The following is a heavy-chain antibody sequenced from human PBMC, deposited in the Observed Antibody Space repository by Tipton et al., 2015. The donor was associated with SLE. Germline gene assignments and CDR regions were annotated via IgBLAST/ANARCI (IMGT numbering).Heavy chain of an antibody. D-gene: IGHD1-26*01. CDR2: IRFDRRKK. Sequence: SLRLSCVASGFIFPRYGMHWGRQAPGKGVGGVGLIRFDRRKKFYSDPVKGRFTISSDNSRNTLYLQMNSLRPDDTAVYYCAKRDSGHYFDDWGQGALVTVSS. CDR1: GFIFPRYG. CDR3: AKRDSGHYFDD. J-gene: IGHJ4*02. V-gene: IGHV3-30*02.